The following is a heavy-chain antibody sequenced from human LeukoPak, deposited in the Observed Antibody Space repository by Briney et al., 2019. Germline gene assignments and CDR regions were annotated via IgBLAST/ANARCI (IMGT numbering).Heavy chain of an antibody. V-gene: IGHV3-30-3*01. J-gene: IGHJ4*02. D-gene: IGHD3-22*01. CDR3: ARVRSTVVFDY. CDR1: GFTFSSYA. CDR2: ISYDGSNK. Sequence: GRSLRLSCAASGFTFSSYAIHWVRQAPGKGLEWVAVISYDGSNKYYADSVKGRFTVSRDNSKNTLYLHMNSLRVEDTAVYYCARVRSTVVFDYWGQGTLVTVS.